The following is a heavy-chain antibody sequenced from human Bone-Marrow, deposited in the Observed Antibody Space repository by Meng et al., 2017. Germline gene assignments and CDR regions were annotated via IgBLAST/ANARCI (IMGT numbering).Heavy chain of an antibody. D-gene: IGHD7-27*01. CDR1: GDSVSSNSAA. V-gene: IGHV6-1*01. J-gene: IGHJ4*02. CDR2: TYYRSKWYN. Sequence: HVQLQQSGQGLVNASQTLPLTCAISGDSVSSNSAAWNWIRQSPSSGPEWLGRTYYRSKWYNDYAVSVKSRITINPDTSKNQFSLHLNSVTPEDTAVYYCARDLGYFDHWGQGTLVTVSS. CDR3: ARDLGYFDH.